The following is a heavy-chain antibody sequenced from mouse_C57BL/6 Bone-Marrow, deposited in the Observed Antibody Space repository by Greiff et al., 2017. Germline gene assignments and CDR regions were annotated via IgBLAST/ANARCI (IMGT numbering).Heavy chain of an antibody. CDR3: AKGYYYGSSYGYYAMDY. J-gene: IGHJ4*01. V-gene: IGHV1-52*01. D-gene: IGHD1-1*01. CDR1: GYTFTSYW. CDR2: IDPSDSET. Sequence: VQLQQPGAELVRPGSSVKLSCKASGYTFTSYWMHWVKQRPIQGLEWIGNIDPSDSETHYNQKFKDKATLTVDKSSSTAYMQLSSLTSEDSAVSYCAKGYYYGSSYGYYAMDYWGQGTSVTVSS.